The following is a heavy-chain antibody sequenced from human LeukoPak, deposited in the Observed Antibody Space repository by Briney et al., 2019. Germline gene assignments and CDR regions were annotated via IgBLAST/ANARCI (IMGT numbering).Heavy chain of an antibody. CDR1: GGSISSSSYY. V-gene: IGHV3-23*01. D-gene: IGHD3-22*01. CDR2: ISGSGGST. CDR3: AKVHSITMIVVVITDLYFDY. Sequence: PSETLSLTCTVSGGSISSSSYYWGWIRQPPGKGLEWVSAISGSGGSTYYADSVKGRFTISRDNSKNTLYLQMNSLRAEDTAVYYCAKVHSITMIVVVITDLYFDYWGQGTLVTVSS. J-gene: IGHJ4*02.